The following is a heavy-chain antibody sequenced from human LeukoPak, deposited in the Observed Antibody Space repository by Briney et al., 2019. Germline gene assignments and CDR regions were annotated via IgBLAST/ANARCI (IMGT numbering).Heavy chain of an antibody. D-gene: IGHD3-9*01. CDR3: AKDVGYDILTGYYSYASDY. CDR1: GFTFSSYA. V-gene: IGHV3-23*01. J-gene: IGHJ4*02. Sequence: AGGSLRLSCAASGFTFSSYAMSWVRQAPGKGLEWVSAISGSGGSTYYADSVKGRFTISRDNSKNTLYLQMNSLRADDTAVYYCAKDVGYDILTGYYSYASDYWGQGTLVTVSS. CDR2: ISGSGGST.